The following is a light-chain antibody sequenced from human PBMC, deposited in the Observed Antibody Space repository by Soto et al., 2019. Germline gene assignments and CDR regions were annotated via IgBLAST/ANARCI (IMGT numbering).Light chain of an antibody. CDR3: HQYRGSPGA. Sequence: EVVLTQSPGTLSLSPGERATLSCRASQPITRTYLAWYQQKPGQAPRLLVYSTSSRATGISGRFSGSGSGTDFTLTISRLEPEDFAMYYCHQYRGSPGAFGQGTRVEIK. CDR1: QPITRTY. V-gene: IGKV3-20*01. J-gene: IGKJ1*01. CDR2: STS.